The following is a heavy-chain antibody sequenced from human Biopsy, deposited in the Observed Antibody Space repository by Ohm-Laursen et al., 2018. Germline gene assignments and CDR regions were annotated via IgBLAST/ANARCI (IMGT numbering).Heavy chain of an antibody. CDR2: IITFFATV. CDR3: APQTPRDPDILTGAYHYDMAV. J-gene: IGHJ6*02. Sequence: SSVKVSCKVSGGTFSNSAISWVRQTPGQGLEWMGGIITFFATVKYAQKFQGRLTISADRSTDTAYMELSSLRSEDTAVYYCAPQTPRDPDILTGAYHYDMAVWGQGTTVTVSS. V-gene: IGHV1-69*06. CDR1: GGTFSNSA. D-gene: IGHD3-9*01.